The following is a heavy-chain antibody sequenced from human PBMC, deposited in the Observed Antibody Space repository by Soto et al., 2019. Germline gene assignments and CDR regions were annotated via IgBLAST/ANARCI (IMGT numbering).Heavy chain of an antibody. V-gene: IGHV3-48*01. CDR3: ARDSYYYDSSGYYDENWFDP. D-gene: IGHD3-22*01. CDR1: GFTFSSYS. J-gene: IGHJ5*02. Sequence: GGSLRLSCAASGFTFSSYSMNCVRQAPGKGLEWVSYISSSSSTIYYADSVKGRFTISRDNAKNSLYLQMNSLRAEDTAVYYCARDSYYYDSSGYYDENWFDPWGQGTLVTVSS. CDR2: ISSSSSTI.